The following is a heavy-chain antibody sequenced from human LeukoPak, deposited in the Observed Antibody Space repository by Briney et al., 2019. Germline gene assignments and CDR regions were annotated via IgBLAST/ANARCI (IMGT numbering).Heavy chain of an antibody. CDR1: EYSFTNYW. Sequence: GESLKISCKGSEYSFTNYWIGWVRQMPGRGLEWMGIIYPGDSDTRYSPSFQGQVTISTDKSISTAYLQWSSLKASDTAMYYCARYYGSGSKYYYYGMDVWGQGTTVTVSS. CDR2: IYPGDSDT. J-gene: IGHJ6*02. D-gene: IGHD3-10*01. CDR3: ARYYGSGSKYYYYGMDV. V-gene: IGHV5-51*01.